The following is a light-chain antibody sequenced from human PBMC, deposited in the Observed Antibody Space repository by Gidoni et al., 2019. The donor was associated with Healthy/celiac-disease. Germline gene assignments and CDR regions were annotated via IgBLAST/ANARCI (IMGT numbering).Light chain of an antibody. J-gene: IGKJ2*03. Sequence: EIVLTQSPATLSLSPGERATLSCRASQRVSSYLAWYQQKPGQAPRLLIYDASNRATGIPARFSGSGSGTDFTLTISSLEPEDFAVYYCQQRSNWPRHSFGQGTKLEIK. CDR1: QRVSSY. CDR3: QQRSNWPRHS. V-gene: IGKV3-11*01. CDR2: DAS.